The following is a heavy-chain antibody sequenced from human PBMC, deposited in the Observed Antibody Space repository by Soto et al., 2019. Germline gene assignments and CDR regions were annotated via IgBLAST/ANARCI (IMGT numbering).Heavy chain of an antibody. V-gene: IGHV4-34*01. CDR2: IDHSGYT. CDR1: GGSVSGYY. CDR3: GRVRDWFDP. J-gene: IGHJ5*02. Sequence: NPSETLSLTSAAYGGSVSGYYWNWIRQTPGKGLEWIGEIDHSGYTHYNPSLKSRVTISVDTSKNQSSLRPSSETAADTAVYYCGRVRDWFDPWGQGTLVTVSS. D-gene: IGHD3-3*01.